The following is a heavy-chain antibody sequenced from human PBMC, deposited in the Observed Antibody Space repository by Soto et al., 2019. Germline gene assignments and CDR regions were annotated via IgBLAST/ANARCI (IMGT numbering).Heavy chain of an antibody. CDR1: GFTFDDYA. CDR3: AKDPGGYGDAEYYFDY. V-gene: IGHV3-9*01. D-gene: IGHD4-17*01. J-gene: IGHJ4*02. CDR2: ISWNSGSI. Sequence: GGSLRLSCAASGFTFDDYAMHWVRQAPGKGLEWVSGISWNSGSIGYADSVKGRFTISRDNAKNSLYLQMNSLRAEDTALYYCAKDPGGYGDAEYYFDYWGQGTLVTVSS.